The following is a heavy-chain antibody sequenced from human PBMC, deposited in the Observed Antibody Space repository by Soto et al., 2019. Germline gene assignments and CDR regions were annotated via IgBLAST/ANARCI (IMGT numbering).Heavy chain of an antibody. V-gene: IGHV3-11*06. D-gene: IGHD3-22*01. CDR2: ISGSSDNT. Sequence: QVQLVESGGGLVKPGGSLRLSCAASGFTFSDYYMSWIRQAPGKGLEWLSYISGSSDNTNYADSVKGRFTISRDNAKKSLYPEMTSLRAEDTAVYYCATITMMAWGQGTLVTVSS. CDR3: ATITMMA. CDR1: GFTFSDYY. J-gene: IGHJ5*02.